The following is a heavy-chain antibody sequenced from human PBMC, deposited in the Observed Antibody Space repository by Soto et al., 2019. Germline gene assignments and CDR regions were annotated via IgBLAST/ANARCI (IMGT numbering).Heavy chain of an antibody. CDR3: ARMESFGSLNWFDP. J-gene: IGHJ5*02. CDR2: MNPGSGDT. V-gene: IGHV1-8*02. D-gene: IGHD5-18*01. CDR1: GYTFTNND. Sequence: GASVKVSCKASGYTFTNNDVSWVRQATGQGLEWMGWMNPGSGDTGYAQKFQGRVTMTRDIPIATAYMELNSLTSEDTAIYYCARMESFGSLNWFDPWGQGXLVTVPS.